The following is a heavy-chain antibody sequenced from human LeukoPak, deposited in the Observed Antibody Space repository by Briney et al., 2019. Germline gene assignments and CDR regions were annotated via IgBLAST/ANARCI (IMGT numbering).Heavy chain of an antibody. D-gene: IGHD1-1*01. CDR2: IYYSGST. V-gene: IGHV4-39*07. CDR3: ARCNLVERSFDP. J-gene: IGHJ5*02. Sequence: SETLSLTCTVSGGSISSSSYYWGWIRQPPGKGLEWIGSIYYSGSTYYNPSLRSRVTISVDTSKNQFSLKLSSVTAADTAVYYCARCNLVERSFDPWGQGTLVTVSS. CDR1: GGSISSSSYY.